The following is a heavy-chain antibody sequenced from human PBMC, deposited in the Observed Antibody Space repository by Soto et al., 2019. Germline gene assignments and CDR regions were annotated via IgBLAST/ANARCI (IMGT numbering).Heavy chain of an antibody. CDR1: GYTFTSYY. V-gene: IGHV1-46*03. CDR2: INPSGGST. CDR3: ARDQEPSTLYYDYYYMDV. J-gene: IGHJ6*03. Sequence: ASVKVSCNASGYTFTSYYTHWVRQAPGQGLEWMGIINPSGGSTSYAQKFQGRVTMTRDRSTSTVYMEVSGLRSEDTAVYYCARDQEPSTLYYDYYYMDVWGKGTTVTVSS.